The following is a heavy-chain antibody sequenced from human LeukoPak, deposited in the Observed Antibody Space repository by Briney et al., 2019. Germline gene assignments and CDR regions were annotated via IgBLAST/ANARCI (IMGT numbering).Heavy chain of an antibody. J-gene: IGHJ6*03. V-gene: IGHV4-34*01. D-gene: IGHD6-6*01. Sequence: SETLSLTCAVYDGSFTDYHWTWIRQPPGKGLEWIGEINHSGSTRYSPSLKSRVTISVDTPENQFSLKLSSVTAADTAVYYCARATEGYSSSVVYMDVWGKGTTVTVSS. CDR1: DGSFTDYH. CDR2: INHSGST. CDR3: ARATEGYSSSVVYMDV.